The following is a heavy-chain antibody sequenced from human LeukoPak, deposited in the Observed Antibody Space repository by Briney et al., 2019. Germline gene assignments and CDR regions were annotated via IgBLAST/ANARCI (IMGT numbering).Heavy chain of an antibody. CDR1: GGSISSYY. CDR2: IYYSGST. Sequence: SETLSLTCTVSGGSISSYYWGWIRQPPGKGLEWIGDIYYSGSTNYNPSLKSRVTISVDTSKNQFSLKLSSVTAADTAVYYCARDVVSYDSSGYYYVSDAFDIWGQGTMVTVSS. CDR3: ARDVVSYDSSGYYYVSDAFDI. J-gene: IGHJ3*02. D-gene: IGHD3-22*01. V-gene: IGHV4-59*01.